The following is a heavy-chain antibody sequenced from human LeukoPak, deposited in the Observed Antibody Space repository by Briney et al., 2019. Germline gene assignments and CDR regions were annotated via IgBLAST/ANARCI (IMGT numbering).Heavy chain of an antibody. Sequence: SGTLSLTCTVSGGSISSYYWSWIRQPPGKGLEWIGYIYTSGSTNYNPSLKSRVTISVDTSKNQFSLKLSSVTAADTAVYYCASQLGHQEFDYWGQGTLVTVSS. CDR3: ASQLGHQEFDY. J-gene: IGHJ4*02. V-gene: IGHV4-4*09. D-gene: IGHD1-1*01. CDR1: GGSISSYY. CDR2: IYTSGST.